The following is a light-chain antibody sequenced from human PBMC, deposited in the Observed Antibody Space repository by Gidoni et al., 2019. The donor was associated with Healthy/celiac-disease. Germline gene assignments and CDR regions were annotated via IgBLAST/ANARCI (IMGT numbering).Light chain of an antibody. CDR1: SSDVGSYNL. V-gene: IGLV2-23*02. CDR2: EVS. J-gene: IGLJ2*01. CDR3: CSYAGSSTLV. Sequence: QSALTQPASVSGSPGQSSTISCTGTSSDVGSYNLVSWYQKHPGKAPKLMIYEVSQRPSGVSNRFSGSKSGNTASLTISGLQAEDEADYYCCSYAGSSTLVFGGGTKLTVL.